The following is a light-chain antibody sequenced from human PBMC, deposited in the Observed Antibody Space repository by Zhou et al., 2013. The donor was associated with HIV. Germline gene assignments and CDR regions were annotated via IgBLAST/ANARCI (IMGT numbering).Light chain of an antibody. V-gene: IGKV3-20*01. CDR1: QSVNKF. CDR2: GAS. J-gene: IGKJ3*01. Sequence: DIVLLQSPDTLSLSPGEGATLSCGASQSVNKFLGWYQQKSGQAPRLLIYGASVRAAGIPDRFNGSGSGTSFTLTISRLEPEDFALYYCQQYGSLPFTFGPGTKLDIK. CDR3: QQYGSLPFT.